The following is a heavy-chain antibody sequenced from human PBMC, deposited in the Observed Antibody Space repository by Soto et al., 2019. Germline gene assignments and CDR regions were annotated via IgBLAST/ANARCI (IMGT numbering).Heavy chain of an antibody. Sequence: ASVKVSCKASGYTFTSSGITWVRQAPGQGLEWMGWISAYNGNTNYAQKLQGRVPMTTDTSTSTAYIELRSLRCDDTAVYYCARVQWGGQLRFLEWFPNYYYYMDVWDKGTTVTVSS. V-gene: IGHV1-18*01. CDR2: ISAYNGNT. D-gene: IGHD3-3*01. CDR3: ARVQWGGQLRFLEWFPNYYYYMDV. CDR1: GYTFTSSG. J-gene: IGHJ6*03.